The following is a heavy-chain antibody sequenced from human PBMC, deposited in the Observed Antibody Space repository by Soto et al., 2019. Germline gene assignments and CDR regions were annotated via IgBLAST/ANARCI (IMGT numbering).Heavy chain of an antibody. Sequence: GGSLRLSCAASGFTFSSYAMHWVRQAPGKGLEWVAVISYDGSNKYYADSVKGRFTISRDNSKNTLYLQMNSLRAEDTAVYYCARDQTLGYYYYGMDVWGQGTTVTVSS. CDR3: ARDQTLGYYYYGMDV. D-gene: IGHD7-27*01. CDR1: GFTFSSYA. J-gene: IGHJ6*02. V-gene: IGHV3-30-3*01. CDR2: ISYDGSNK.